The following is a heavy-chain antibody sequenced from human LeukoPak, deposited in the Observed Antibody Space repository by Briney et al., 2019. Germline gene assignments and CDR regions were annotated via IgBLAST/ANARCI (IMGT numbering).Heavy chain of an antibody. CDR2: INAGNGNT. V-gene: IGHV1-3*01. J-gene: IGHJ4*02. Sequence: VASVKVSCKASGYTFTSYAMHWVRQAPGQRLEWMGWINAGNGNTKYSQKFQGRVTITRDTSASTAYMELSSLRSEDTAVYYCASLLGVWGIYYDLAYWGKETLVTVSS. D-gene: IGHD3-16*01. CDR3: ASLLGVWGIYYDLAY. CDR1: GYTFTSYA.